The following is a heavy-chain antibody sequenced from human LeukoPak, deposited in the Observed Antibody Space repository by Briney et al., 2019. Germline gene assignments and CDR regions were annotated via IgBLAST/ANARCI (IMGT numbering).Heavy chain of an antibody. Sequence: SETLSLTCAVYGGSFSGYYWSWIRQPPGKGLERIGEINHSGSTNYNPSLKSRVTISVDTSKNQFSLKLSSVTAADTAVYYCARGAMEGYCSSTSCSPDFDYWGQGTLVTVSS. D-gene: IGHD2-2*01. CDR3: ARGAMEGYCSSTSCSPDFDY. J-gene: IGHJ4*02. V-gene: IGHV4-34*01. CDR2: INHSGST. CDR1: GGSFSGYY.